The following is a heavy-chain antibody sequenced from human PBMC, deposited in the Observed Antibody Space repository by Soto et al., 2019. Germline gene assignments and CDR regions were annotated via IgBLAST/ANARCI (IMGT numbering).Heavy chain of an antibody. CDR1: GDSISSDKW. D-gene: IGHD2-21*02. CDR3: ARGGDWQFDY. CDR2: IHHSGRT. V-gene: IGHV4-4*02. J-gene: IGHJ4*02. Sequence: QVQLQESGPGLVKPSGTLSLTCAVSGDSISSDKWWSWVRQPPGKGLEWIGEIHHSGRTNYNPSLXXRVSILVEKSKNQVSLELSSMTAAATAVFYCARGGDWQFDYWGQGTLVTVSS.